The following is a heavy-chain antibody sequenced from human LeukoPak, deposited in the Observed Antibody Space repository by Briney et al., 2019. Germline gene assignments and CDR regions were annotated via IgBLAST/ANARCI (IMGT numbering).Heavy chain of an antibody. D-gene: IGHD2-2*01. CDR2: IYHSGST. CDR1: GGSISSYY. V-gene: IGHV4-4*02. Sequence: SETLSLTCTVSGGSISSYYWSWVRQPPGKGLEWIGEIYHSGSTNYNPSLESRVTISVDKSKNQFSLKLRSVTAADTAVYYCAILPTASSFGSWGQGTLVTVSS. J-gene: IGHJ4*02. CDR3: AILPTASSFGS.